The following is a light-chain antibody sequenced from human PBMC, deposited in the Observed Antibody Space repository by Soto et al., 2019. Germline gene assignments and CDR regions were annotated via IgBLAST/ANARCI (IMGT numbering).Light chain of an antibody. CDR3: FSYAGDSVYV. J-gene: IGLJ1*01. CDR2: EVT. Sequence: QSVLTQPASVSGSPRQSITISCTGTNSDVGSYNLVSWFQQHPGKAPKLVIYEVTKRPSGVSDRLSGPKSGNTASLTTSGLQAEDEADYYCFSYAGDSVYVFGTGTKVTVL. CDR1: NSDVGSYNL. V-gene: IGLV2-23*02.